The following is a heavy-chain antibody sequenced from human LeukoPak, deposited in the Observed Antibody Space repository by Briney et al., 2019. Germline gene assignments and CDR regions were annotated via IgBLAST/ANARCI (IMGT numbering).Heavy chain of an antibody. D-gene: IGHD3-10*01. V-gene: IGHV4-59*08. CDR1: GGSISSYY. CDR3: ARHMDRRCYYGSGSPGGWFDP. J-gene: IGHJ5*02. Sequence: NPSETLSLTCTVSGGSISSYYWSWIRQPPGKGLEWIGYIYYSGSTNYNPSLKSRVTISVDTSKNQFSLKLSSVTAADTAVYYCARHMDRRCYYGSGSPGGWFDPWGQGTLVTVSS. CDR2: IYYSGST.